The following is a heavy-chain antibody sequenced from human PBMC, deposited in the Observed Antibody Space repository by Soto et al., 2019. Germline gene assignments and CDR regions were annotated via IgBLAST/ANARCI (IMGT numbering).Heavy chain of an antibody. CDR2: INPNSGGT. CDR3: ARAGRVFVFDYFDY. D-gene: IGHD2-21*01. CDR1: GGTFSSYA. Sequence: ASVKVSCKASGGTFSSYAISWVRQAPGQGLGWMGWINPNSGGTNYAQKFQGWVTMTRDTSISTAYMELSRLRSDDTAVYYCARAGRVFVFDYFDYWGQGTLVTVSS. J-gene: IGHJ4*02. V-gene: IGHV1-2*04.